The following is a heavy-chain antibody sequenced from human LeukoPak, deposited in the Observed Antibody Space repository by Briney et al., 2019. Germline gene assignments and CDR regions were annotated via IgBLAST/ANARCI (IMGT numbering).Heavy chain of an antibody. J-gene: IGHJ5*02. CDR3: ARAIRLQSWFDP. Sequence: SETLSLTCAVYGGSFSGYYWGWIRQPPGKGLEWIGEINHSGSTNYNPSLKSRVTISVDTSKNQFSLKLSSVTAADTAVYYCARAIRLQSWFDPWGQGTLVTVSS. D-gene: IGHD4-4*01. V-gene: IGHV4-34*01. CDR2: INHSGST. CDR1: GGSFSGYY.